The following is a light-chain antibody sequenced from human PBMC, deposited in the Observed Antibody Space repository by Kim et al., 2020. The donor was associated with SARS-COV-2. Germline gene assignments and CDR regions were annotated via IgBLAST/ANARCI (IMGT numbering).Light chain of an antibody. Sequence: GKTVTISCTRSSCSIARNYVQWYQQRPGSSPTTLIYEDNQRASGVPDRFSGSIDSSSNSASLTISGLKIEDEADYYCQSHDASYQVFGGGTQLTVL. CDR1: SCSIARNY. J-gene: IGLJ3*02. V-gene: IGLV6-57*01. CDR3: QSHDASYQV. CDR2: EDN.